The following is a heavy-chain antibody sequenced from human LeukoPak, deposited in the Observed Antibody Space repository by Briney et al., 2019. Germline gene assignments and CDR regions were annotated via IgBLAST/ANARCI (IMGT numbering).Heavy chain of an antibody. CDR1: GVTFSSYA. D-gene: IGHD1-1*01. J-gene: IGHJ5*02. V-gene: IGHV1-69*13. CDR2: IILIFGTA. CDR3: ARRPVTLTTGTTGDRFDP. Sequence: ASVKCSCKASGVTFSSYAIRWVRQATGQGLEWMGGIILIFGTANSAQKFQCRVTITADDSTSTAYMELSSLRSEDTAVYYCARRPVTLTTGTTGDRFDPWGQGTLVTVSS.